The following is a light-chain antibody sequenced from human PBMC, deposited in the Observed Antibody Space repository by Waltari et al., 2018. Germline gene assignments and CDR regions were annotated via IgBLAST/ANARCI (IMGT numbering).Light chain of an antibody. J-gene: IGKJ2*02. Sequence: IQMTQSPPSLSASVGDRVTITCRARENINTYLNWYQQKPGTAPKLLIYAASTVRTGVPSRFIGSGSGTDFTLTISGLQPEDSATYSCQQTYTSPWCTFGQGTKLEIK. CDR1: ENINTY. CDR2: AAS. CDR3: QQTYTSPWCT. V-gene: IGKV1-39*01.